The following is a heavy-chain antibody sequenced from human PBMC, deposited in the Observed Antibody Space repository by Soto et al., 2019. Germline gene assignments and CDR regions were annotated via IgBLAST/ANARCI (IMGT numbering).Heavy chain of an antibody. CDR2: ISAYNGNT. V-gene: IGHV1-18*01. Sequence: ASVKVSCKASGYTFTSYGISWVRQAPGQGLEWMGRISAYNGNTNYAQKLQGRVTMTTDTSTSTADMELRSLRSDDTAVYYCARVVGALGHWFDPWGQGTLVTVS. D-gene: IGHD1-26*01. CDR3: ARVVGALGHWFDP. CDR1: GYTFTSYG. J-gene: IGHJ5*02.